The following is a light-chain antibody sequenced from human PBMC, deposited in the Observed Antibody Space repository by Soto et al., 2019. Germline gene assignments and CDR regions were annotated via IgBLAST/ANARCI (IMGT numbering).Light chain of an antibody. V-gene: IGKV3-11*01. J-gene: IGKJ4*01. CDR1: QSVSSH. Sequence: EIVLTQSPASLSLSPGERATLSCRASQSVSSHLAWFQQRPGQAPRLLIYGASNRATGIPARFGGSGSGTNFTLTSISLEPEDFAVYYCQQRSNWPPVLAFGGGSKVEIK. CDR2: GAS. CDR3: QQRSNWPPVLA.